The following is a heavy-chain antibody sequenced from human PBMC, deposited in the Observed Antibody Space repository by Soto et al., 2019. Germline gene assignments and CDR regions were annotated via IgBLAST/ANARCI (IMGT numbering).Heavy chain of an antibody. J-gene: IGHJ4*02. CDR3: ANMGDYGPFDY. CDR2: ISSSRNYT. Sequence: QVQLVESGGGLVKPGGSLRLSCAASGFIFSDYYMNWIRQAPGKGPEWVSSISSSRNYTCYADSVKGRFTISRDNAKNSLYLQMNSLRAEDTAVYYCANMGDYGPFDYWGQGNLVTVSS. V-gene: IGHV3-11*05. CDR1: GFIFSDYY. D-gene: IGHD4-17*01.